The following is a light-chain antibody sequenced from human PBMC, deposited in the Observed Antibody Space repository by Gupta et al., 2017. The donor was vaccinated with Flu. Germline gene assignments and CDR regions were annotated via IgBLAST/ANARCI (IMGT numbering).Light chain of an antibody. CDR2: GAS. V-gene: IGKV3-20*01. Sequence: SLSLSPGETATLSCRARQTVAGSYLAWYPPPPGQAPRLLNYGASTRATGIPDRFRGSGSGTDCTLTISRLEPEDFALYYCQQYGTAPAYTFGQGTKLEI. CDR1: QTVAGSY. J-gene: IGKJ2*01. CDR3: QQYGTAPAYT.